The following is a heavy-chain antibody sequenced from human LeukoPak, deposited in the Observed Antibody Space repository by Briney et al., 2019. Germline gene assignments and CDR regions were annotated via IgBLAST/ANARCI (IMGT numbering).Heavy chain of an antibody. CDR2: IKYDGNEE. CDR3: KSGGAAPGSFDY. D-gene: IGHD1-1*01. V-gene: IGHV3-7*01. Sequence: GGSLRLSCAASGFTFSSYSMNWVRQAPGKGLEWVANIKYDGNEEYYVDSVKGRFTISRDNAKNSLYLQLNSLRVEDTAVYYCKSGGAAPGSFDYWGQGTLATVSP. CDR1: GFTFSSYS. J-gene: IGHJ4*02.